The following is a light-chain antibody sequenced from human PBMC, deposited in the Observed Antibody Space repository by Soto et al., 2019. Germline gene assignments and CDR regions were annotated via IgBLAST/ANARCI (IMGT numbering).Light chain of an antibody. CDR3: SSCTSSSTLV. Sequence: QSALTQPASVSGSPGQSITISCTGTSSDVGGYNYVSWYQQDPGKAPKLMIYEVRNRPSGVSNRFSGSKSGNTASLTISGLQAEDEADYYCSSCTSSSTLVFGGGTKLTVL. J-gene: IGLJ2*01. V-gene: IGLV2-14*01. CDR2: EVR. CDR1: SSDVGGYNY.